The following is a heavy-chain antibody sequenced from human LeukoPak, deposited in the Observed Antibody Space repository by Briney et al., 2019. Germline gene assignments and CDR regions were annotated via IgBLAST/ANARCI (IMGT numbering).Heavy chain of an antibody. CDR1: GYTFTSYD. Sequence: GASVKVSCKASGYTFTSYDINWVRQATGQGLEWMGRIIPIFGTANYAQKFQGRVTITTDESTSTAYMELSSLRSEDTAVYYCARGRDRNYPGDDAFDIWGQGTMVTVSS. D-gene: IGHD1-14*01. J-gene: IGHJ3*02. V-gene: IGHV1-69*05. CDR2: IIPIFGTA. CDR3: ARGRDRNYPGDDAFDI.